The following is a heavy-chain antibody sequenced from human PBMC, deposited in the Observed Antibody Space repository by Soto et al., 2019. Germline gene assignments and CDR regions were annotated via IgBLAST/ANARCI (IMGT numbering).Heavy chain of an antibody. CDR2: ISGSGNTM. Sequence: EVQLVESGGGLVQPGGSLRLSCSASGFTFSSYSMNWVRQAPGKELEWLSYISGSGNTMYYADSVKGRFTIARDNAQKSLYLQLNNLRDDDTAMYYCARDPKSGNQKLCVGGGGQGTLVTVSS. D-gene: IGHD4-4*01. J-gene: IGHJ4*02. CDR3: ARDPKSGNQKLCVGG. V-gene: IGHV3-48*02. CDR1: GFTFSSYS.